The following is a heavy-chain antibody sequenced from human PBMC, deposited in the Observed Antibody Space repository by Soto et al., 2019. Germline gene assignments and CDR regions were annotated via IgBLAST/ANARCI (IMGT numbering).Heavy chain of an antibody. CDR1: GFTFSSYA. V-gene: IGHV3-64*01. Sequence: GGSLRLSCAASGFTFSSYAMHWVRQAPGKGLEYVSAISSDGGSTYYANSVKGRFTISRDNSKNTLYLQMGSLRAEDTAVYYCAARYCGTTSCFHFDYWGQGTLVTVSS. J-gene: IGHJ4*02. CDR3: AARYCGTTSCFHFDY. CDR2: ISSDGGST. D-gene: IGHD2-2*01.